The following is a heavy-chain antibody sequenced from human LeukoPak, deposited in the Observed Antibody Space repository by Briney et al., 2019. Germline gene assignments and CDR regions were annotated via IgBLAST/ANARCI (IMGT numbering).Heavy chain of an antibody. D-gene: IGHD7-27*01. CDR1: GFPLSSYW. CDR3: ATSLGPLTEY. Sequence: GGSLRLSCAASGFPLSSYWMHWVRRTAGKGLVWVSRINSGGSGTSYADSVEGRFTISRDNAKNILYLQMNSLRAEDTALYYCATSLGPLTEYWGQGTLVTVSS. J-gene: IGHJ4*02. V-gene: IGHV3-74*01. CDR2: INSGGSGT.